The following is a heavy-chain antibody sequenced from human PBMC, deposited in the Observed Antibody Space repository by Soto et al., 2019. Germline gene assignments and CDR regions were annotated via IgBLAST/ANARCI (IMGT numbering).Heavy chain of an antibody. CDR3: ARGQQLFLFNWFDP. Sequence: GASVKVSCKASGGTFSSYAISWVRQAPGQGLEWMGGIIPIFGTANYAQKFQGRVTITADESTSTAYMELSSLRSEDTAVYYCARGQQLFLFNWFDPWGQGTLVTVSS. V-gene: IGHV1-69*13. CDR1: GGTFSSYA. D-gene: IGHD6-13*01. J-gene: IGHJ5*02. CDR2: IIPIFGTA.